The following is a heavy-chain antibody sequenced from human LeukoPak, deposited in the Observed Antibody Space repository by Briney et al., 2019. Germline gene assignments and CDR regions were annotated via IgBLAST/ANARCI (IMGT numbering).Heavy chain of an antibody. CDR2: IYTSGST. J-gene: IGHJ6*03. CDR1: GGSISSGSYY. D-gene: IGHD5-18*01. V-gene: IGHV4-61*02. CDR3: ARALGRGYSYGLGSVGYYYYMDV. Sequence: SETLSLTCTVSGGSISSGSYYWSWIRQPAGKGLEWIGRIYTSGSTNYNPSLKSRVTMSVDTSKNQFSPKLSSVTAADTAVYYCARALGRGYSYGLGSVGYYYYMDVWGKGTTVTVSS.